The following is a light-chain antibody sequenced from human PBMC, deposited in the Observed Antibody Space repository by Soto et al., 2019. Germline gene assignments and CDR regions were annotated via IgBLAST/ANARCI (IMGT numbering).Light chain of an antibody. CDR1: SSDVGGSNF. J-gene: IGLJ1*01. V-gene: IGLV2-14*03. CDR2: DVA. CDR3: VSYTSSTTYV. Sequence: QSVLTQPASVSDSPGQSITIPCTGTSSDVGGSNFVSWYQQHPGKPPKLIIYDVANRPSGVSNRFSDSKSGSTASLIISRLQTEDEADYYCVSYTSSTTYVFGTGTKVTVL.